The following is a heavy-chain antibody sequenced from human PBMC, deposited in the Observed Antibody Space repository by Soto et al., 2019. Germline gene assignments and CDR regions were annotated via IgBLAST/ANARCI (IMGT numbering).Heavy chain of an antibody. J-gene: IGHJ6*03. CDR3: ARVNAARILYFYYMDV. CDR2: INSDGSST. Sequence: EVQLVESGGGLVQPGGSLRLSCAASGITFSSYWMHWVRQAPGKGLVWVSRINSDGSSTSYADSVKGRFTISRDNAKNTLYLQMKSLRAEDTAVYFCARVNAARILYFYYMDVWGKGTTATVSS. D-gene: IGHD6-6*01. CDR1: GITFSSYW. V-gene: IGHV3-74*01.